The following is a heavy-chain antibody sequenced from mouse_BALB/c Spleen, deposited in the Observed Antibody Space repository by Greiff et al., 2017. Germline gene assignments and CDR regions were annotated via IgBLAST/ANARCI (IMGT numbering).Heavy chain of an antibody. V-gene: IGHV3-6*02. J-gene: IGHJ3*01. CDR1: GYSITSGYY. CDR3: ARDTPFAY. CDR2: ISYDGSN. Sequence: EVKLVESGPGLVKPSQSLSLTCSVTGYSITSGYYWNWIRQFPGNKLEWMGYISYDGSNNYNPSLKNRISITRDTSKNQFFLKLNSVTTEDTATYYCARDTPFAYWGQGTLVTVSA.